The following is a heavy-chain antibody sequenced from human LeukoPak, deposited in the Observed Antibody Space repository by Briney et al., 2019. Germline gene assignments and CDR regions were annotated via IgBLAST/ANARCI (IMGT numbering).Heavy chain of an antibody. D-gene: IGHD3-9*01. CDR1: GFSFSSYE. V-gene: IGHV3-48*03. CDR2: ITASSTAI. J-gene: IGHJ4*02. Sequence: GGSLRLSCTASGFSFSSYEMNWVRQAPGKGLEWVSSITASSTAIYSADSVKGRFTISRDNAKNFLYLQMNSLRAEDTAVYYCARTYYDILTGYNPYFDYWGQGILVTVSS. CDR3: ARTYYDILTGYNPYFDY.